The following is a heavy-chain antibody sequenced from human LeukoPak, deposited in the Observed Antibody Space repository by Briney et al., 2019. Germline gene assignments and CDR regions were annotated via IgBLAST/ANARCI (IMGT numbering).Heavy chain of an antibody. V-gene: IGHV4-61*02. J-gene: IGHJ4*02. CDR2: IYTSGST. Sequence: PSQTLSLTCTVSGGSISSGSYYWSWIRQPAGKGLEWIGRIYTSGSTNYNPSLKSRVTISVDTSKNQFSLKLSSVTAADTAVYYCARDGGPVDYDSIWGQGTLVTVSS. D-gene: IGHD3-22*01. CDR1: GGSISSGSYY. CDR3: ARDGGPVDYDSI.